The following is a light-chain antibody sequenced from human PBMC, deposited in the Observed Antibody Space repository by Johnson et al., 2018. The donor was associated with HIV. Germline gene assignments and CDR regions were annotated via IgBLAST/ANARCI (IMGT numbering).Light chain of an antibody. CDR3: GTWDNGLITYV. Sequence: QSVLTQPPSVSAAPGQKVTISCSGSSSNIGNNYVSWYQQLTGTARKLLIYDNNERPSGIPDRFSGSKSGTSATLGITGLQTGDEADYYCGTWDNGLITYVFGTGTKVTVL. CDR2: DNN. CDR1: SSNIGNNY. J-gene: IGLJ1*01. V-gene: IGLV1-51*01.